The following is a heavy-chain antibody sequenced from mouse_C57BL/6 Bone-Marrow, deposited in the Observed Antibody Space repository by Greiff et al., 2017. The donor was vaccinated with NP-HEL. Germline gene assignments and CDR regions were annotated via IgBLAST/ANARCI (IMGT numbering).Heavy chain of an antibody. D-gene: IGHD2-1*01. CDR3: ARKGTEGNYGFAY. Sequence: QVQLKQPGAELVKPGASVKLSCKASGYTFTSYWMHWVKQRPGQGLEWIGMIHPNSGSTNYNEKFKSKATLTVDKSSSTAYMQLSSLTSEDSAVYYCARKGTEGNYGFAYWGQGTLVTVSA. J-gene: IGHJ3*01. CDR2: IHPNSGST. V-gene: IGHV1-64*01. CDR1: GYTFTSYW.